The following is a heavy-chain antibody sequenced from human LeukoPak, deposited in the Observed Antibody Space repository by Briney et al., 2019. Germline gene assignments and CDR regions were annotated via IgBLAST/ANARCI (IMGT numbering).Heavy chain of an antibody. CDR1: GYTFTSYD. CDR3: AAGYCSSTSCLSD. J-gene: IGHJ4*02. CDR2: MNPNSGNT. D-gene: IGHD2-2*01. V-gene: IGHV1-8*01. Sequence: ASVKVSCKASGYTFTSYDINWVRQATGQGLEWMGWMNPNSGNTGYAQKFQGRVTMTRNTSISTAYMELSSLRSEDTAAYYCAAGYCSSTSCLSDWGQGTLVTVSS.